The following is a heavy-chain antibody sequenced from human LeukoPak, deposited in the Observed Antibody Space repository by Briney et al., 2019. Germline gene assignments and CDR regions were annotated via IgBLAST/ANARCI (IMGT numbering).Heavy chain of an antibody. J-gene: IGHJ4*02. D-gene: IGHD5-18*01. CDR3: AKERTIEYSSSFDH. Sequence: GGSLRLSCAASGFTFSNAWMSWVRQAPGKGLEWVGRIKSKTDGGTTDYAASVKGRFTISRDDSKNTLYLQMNSLRREDTAVYYCAKERTIEYSSSFDHWGQGTLLIVSS. CDR1: GFTFSNAW. CDR2: IKSKTDGGTT. V-gene: IGHV3-15*01.